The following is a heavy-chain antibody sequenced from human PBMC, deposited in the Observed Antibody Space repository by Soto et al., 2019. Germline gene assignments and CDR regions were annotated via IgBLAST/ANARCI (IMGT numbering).Heavy chain of an antibody. J-gene: IGHJ4*02. Sequence: QVQLVQSGAEVKKPGSSVKVSCKASGGTFSSYAISWVRQAPGQGLEWMGGIIPIFGTANYAQKFQGRVTITADEXRSTAYMELSSLRSEDTAVYYCASMGYSGYDSPFDYWGQGTLVTVSS. CDR2: IIPIFGTA. CDR1: GGTFSSYA. CDR3: ASMGYSGYDSPFDY. D-gene: IGHD5-12*01. V-gene: IGHV1-69*12.